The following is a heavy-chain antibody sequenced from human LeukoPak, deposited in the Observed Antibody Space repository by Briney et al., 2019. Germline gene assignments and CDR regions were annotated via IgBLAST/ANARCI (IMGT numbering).Heavy chain of an antibody. CDR2: ISSGSNSI. V-gene: IGHV3-48*04. CDR1: GFTLSIYS. J-gene: IGHJ4*02. CDR3: ARAFRVEQQLVGQNY. Sequence: PGGSLKLSCAASGFTLSIYSMNWVRQTPGKGLEWVSYISSGSNSIYYADSVKGRFTISRDNAKNSLYLQMNSLRAEDTAVYYCARAFRVEQQLVGQNYWGQGTLVTVS. D-gene: IGHD6-13*01.